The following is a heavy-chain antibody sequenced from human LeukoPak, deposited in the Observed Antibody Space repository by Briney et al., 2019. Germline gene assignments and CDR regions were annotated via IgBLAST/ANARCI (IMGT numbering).Heavy chain of an antibody. V-gene: IGHV1-69*13. CDR3: ARGGYSSSWMGDYYYYYYMDA. Sequence: SVKVSCKASGGTFSSYAISWVRQAPGQGLEWMGGIIPIFGTANYAQKFQGRVTITADESTSTAYMELSSLRSEDTAVYYCARGGYSSSWMGDYYYYYYMDAWGKGTTVTISS. CDR1: GGTFSSYA. CDR2: IIPIFGTA. J-gene: IGHJ6*03. D-gene: IGHD6-13*01.